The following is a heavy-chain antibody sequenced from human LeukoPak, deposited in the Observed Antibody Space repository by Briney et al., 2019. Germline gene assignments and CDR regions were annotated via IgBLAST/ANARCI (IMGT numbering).Heavy chain of an antibody. CDR1: GFTFSSYA. J-gene: IGHJ6*03. D-gene: IGHD6-13*01. CDR3: AKDKKRAAAGYYYYYMDV. Sequence: GGSLRLSCAASGFTFSSYAMSWVRQAPGKGLEWVSAISGSGGSTYYADSVKGRFTISRDNSKNSLYLQMNSLRAEDTALYYCAKDKKRAAAGYYYYYMDVWGKGTTVTVSS. V-gene: IGHV3-23*01. CDR2: ISGSGGST.